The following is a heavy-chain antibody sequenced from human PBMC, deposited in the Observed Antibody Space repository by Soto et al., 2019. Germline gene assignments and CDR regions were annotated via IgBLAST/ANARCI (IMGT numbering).Heavy chain of an antibody. CDR3: ARGVSMDYFDY. D-gene: IGHD3-10*01. V-gene: IGHV4-30-2*01. CDR2: IYHSGST. Sequence: SETLSLTCAVSGGSISSGGYSWSWIRQPPGKGLEWIGYIYHSGSTYYNPSLKSRVTISVDRSKNQFSLKLSSVTAADTAVYYCARGVSMDYFDYWGQGTLVTVSS. J-gene: IGHJ4*02. CDR1: GGSISSGGYS.